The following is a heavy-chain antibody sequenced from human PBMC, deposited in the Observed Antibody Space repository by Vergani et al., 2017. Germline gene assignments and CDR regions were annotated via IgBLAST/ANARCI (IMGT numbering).Heavy chain of an antibody. CDR1: GFNFPSFT. CDR2: IKFPPGEI. J-gene: IGHJ1*01. V-gene: IGHV3-21*06. D-gene: IGHD3-22*01. CDR3: TKAGQYDSDNFHDS. Sequence: EAYLVQSGGGLVTPGGSLRLSCAASGFNFPSFTMNWVRQAPGRGLEWISSIKFPPGEIFYADSVKGRFIISRDNSQTTVFLQMNSLRADDSAVYYCTKAGQYDSDNFHDSWGQGALVTVAS.